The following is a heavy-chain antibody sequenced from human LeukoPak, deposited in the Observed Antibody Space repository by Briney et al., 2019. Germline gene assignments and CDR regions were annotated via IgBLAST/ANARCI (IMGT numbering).Heavy chain of an antibody. D-gene: IGHD6-13*01. J-gene: IGHJ4*02. V-gene: IGHV3-33*01. Sequence: PGGSLRLSCAASGFTFSSYGMRWVRQAPGKGLEWVAVIWYDGSNKYYADSVKGRFTISRDNSKNTLYLQMNSLRAEDTAVYYCARDTSGIAAAGTLTDYWGQGTLVTVSS. CDR3: ARDTSGIAAAGTLTDY. CDR1: GFTFSSYG. CDR2: IWYDGSNK.